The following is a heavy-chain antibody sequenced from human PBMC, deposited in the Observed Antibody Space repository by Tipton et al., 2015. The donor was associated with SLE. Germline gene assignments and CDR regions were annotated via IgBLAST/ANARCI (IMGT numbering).Heavy chain of an antibody. J-gene: IGHJ4*02. CDR3: ARDLSAYYDFWRGYYTLEY. CDR1: GYTFVSYG. CDR2: ISTYNGNT. D-gene: IGHD3-3*01. V-gene: IGHV1-18*01. Sequence: QVQLVQSGVEVKKPGASVKVSCKASGYTFVSYGINWVRQAPGQGLEWMGWISTYNGNTNYAQKFQGRVTMTTDTSTSTVYMDLKSLRSDDAAVYYCARDLSAYYDFWRGYYTLEYWGQGTLVTASS.